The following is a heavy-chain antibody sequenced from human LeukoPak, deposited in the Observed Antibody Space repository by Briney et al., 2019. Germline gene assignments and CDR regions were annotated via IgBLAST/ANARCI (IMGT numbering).Heavy chain of an antibody. Sequence: PSETLSLTCAVYGGSFSGYYWSWIRQPPGKGLEWIGEINHSGSTNYNPSLKSRVTISVDTSKNQFSLKLSSVTAADTAVYYCAGVGYGGNSWGIDYWGQGTLVTVSS. V-gene: IGHV4-34*01. CDR1: GGSFSGYY. CDR3: AGVGYGGNSWGIDY. CDR2: INHSGST. D-gene: IGHD4-23*01. J-gene: IGHJ4*02.